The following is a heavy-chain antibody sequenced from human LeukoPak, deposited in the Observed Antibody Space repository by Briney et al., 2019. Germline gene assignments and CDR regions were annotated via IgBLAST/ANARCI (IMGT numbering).Heavy chain of an antibody. Sequence: SETLSLTCTVSGGSFNSYYWTWIRQPPGQGLEWIGYISFRGNTNYNPSLKSRITISLDTSKNQFSLKLSSVTAADTAVYYCARHKWQQLAPFDYWGQGTLVTVSS. CDR2: ISFRGNT. D-gene: IGHD6-13*01. CDR3: ARHKWQQLAPFDY. V-gene: IGHV4-59*08. CDR1: GGSFNSYY. J-gene: IGHJ4*02.